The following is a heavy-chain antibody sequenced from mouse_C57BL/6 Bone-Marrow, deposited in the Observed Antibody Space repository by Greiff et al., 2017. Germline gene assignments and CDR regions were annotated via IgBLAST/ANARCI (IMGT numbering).Heavy chain of an antibody. CDR2: IYPGDGDT. D-gene: IGHD4-1*01. V-gene: IGHV1-80*01. Sequence: QVQLQQSGAELVKPGASVKISCKVSGYAFSTYWMHWVKQRPGQGLEWIGKIYPGDGDTNYNGKFKGKATLTADKSSSTAYMQLSSLTSEDSAVYFCARDWDYYDYWGQGTTLTVSS. CDR3: ARDWDYYDY. J-gene: IGHJ2*01. CDR1: GYAFSTYW.